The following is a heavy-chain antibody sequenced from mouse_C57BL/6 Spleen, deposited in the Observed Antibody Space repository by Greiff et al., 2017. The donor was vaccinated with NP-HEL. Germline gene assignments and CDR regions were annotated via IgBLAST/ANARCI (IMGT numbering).Heavy chain of an antibody. CDR2: ISYDGSN. CDR1: GYSITSGYY. Sequence: EVQLVESGPGLVKPSQSLSLTCSVTGYSITSGYYWNWIRQFPGNKLEWMGYISYDGSNNYNPSLKNRISITRDTSKNQFFLKLNSVTTEDTATYYCARDYDYDGPYAMDYWGQGTSVTVSS. CDR3: ARDYDYDGPYAMDY. V-gene: IGHV3-6*01. J-gene: IGHJ4*01. D-gene: IGHD2-4*01.